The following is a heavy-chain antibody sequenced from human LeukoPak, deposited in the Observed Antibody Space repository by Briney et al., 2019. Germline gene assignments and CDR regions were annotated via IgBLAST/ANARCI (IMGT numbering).Heavy chain of an antibody. CDR2: INSDGSST. V-gene: IGHV3-74*01. CDR1: GFTFSNYW. Sequence: GGSLRLSCTGSGFTFSNYWMHWVRQAPGKGLVWVSGINSDGSSTNYADSVKGRFTISRDNAKNTLYLQMDSLIDEDTAIYYCGLSMVRALSPDYWGQGTLATVSS. D-gene: IGHD3-10*01. CDR3: GLSMVRALSPDY. J-gene: IGHJ4*02.